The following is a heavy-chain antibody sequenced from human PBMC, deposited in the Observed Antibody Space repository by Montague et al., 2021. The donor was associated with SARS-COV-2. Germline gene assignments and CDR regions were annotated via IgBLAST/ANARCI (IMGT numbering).Heavy chain of an antibody. CDR1: GGSISSYY. CDR3: SRVGPRYDSITMFRVVIPDWLDP. CDR2: IYYSGTT. J-gene: IGHJ5*02. Sequence: ETLSLTCTVSGGSISSYYWSWIRQPPGKGLEWIGYIYYSGTTNYNPSLKSRVTISVDPSKNQFSLKLRSVTAADTAVYYCSRVGPRYDSITMFRVVIPDWLDPWGQGTLVTVSS. V-gene: IGHV4-59*01. D-gene: IGHD3-3*01.